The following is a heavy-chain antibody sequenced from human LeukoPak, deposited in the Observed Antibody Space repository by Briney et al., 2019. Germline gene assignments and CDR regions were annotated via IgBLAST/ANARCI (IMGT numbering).Heavy chain of an antibody. Sequence: GGSLRLSCAASGFTFRSYIMNWVRQAPGKGLEWVSSISSSSSYIYYADSVKGRFTISRDNAKNSLYLQMNSLRPEDTAVYYCARDPRSGCSSTSCYWGWFDPWGQGTLVTVSS. V-gene: IGHV3-21*01. D-gene: IGHD2-2*01. CDR3: ARDPRSGCSSTSCYWGWFDP. J-gene: IGHJ5*02. CDR2: ISSSSSYI. CDR1: GFTFRSYI.